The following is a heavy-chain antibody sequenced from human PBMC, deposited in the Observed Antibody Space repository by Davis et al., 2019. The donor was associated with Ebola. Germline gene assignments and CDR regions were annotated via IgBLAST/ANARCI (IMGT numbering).Heavy chain of an antibody. CDR3: TSLAVGGGS. D-gene: IGHD3-16*01. J-gene: IGHJ4*02. CDR2: YNPSGDTK. CDR1: DDILTSDY. Sequence: ASVQVSCKAPDDILTSDYIHWVRQAPGQGLEWMGIYNPSGDTKSYAQKFQGRVTMTRDMSTSTVYMELSSLRYEDTALYYCTSLAVGGGSWGQGTLVTVSS. V-gene: IGHV1-46*01.